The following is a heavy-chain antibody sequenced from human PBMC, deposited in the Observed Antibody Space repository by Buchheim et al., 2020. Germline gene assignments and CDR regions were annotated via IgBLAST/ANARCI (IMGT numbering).Heavy chain of an antibody. CDR3: AKGSRGYTNYYFDY. CDR2: ISGSGATT. D-gene: IGHD4-11*01. J-gene: IGHJ4*02. CDR1: GFSFSGYA. Sequence: EVQLVDSGGGLVQPGESLRLSCAASGFSFSGYAMSWVRQAPGKGLEWVSSISGSGATTFNADSVKGRFTISRDNSKNIPYLQMNSLRAEDTAVYFCAKGSRGYTNYYFDYWGQGTL. V-gene: IGHV3-23*04.